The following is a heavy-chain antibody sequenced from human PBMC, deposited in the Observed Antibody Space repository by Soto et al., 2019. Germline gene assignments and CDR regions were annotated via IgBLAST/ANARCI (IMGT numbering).Heavy chain of an antibody. CDR3: AREGDILNWFDP. CDR2: INYDGSTI. Sequence: PGGSLRLSCTASEFTFSDYWMHWVRQAPGKGLVWVSRINYDGSTIYYADSVKGRFTISRDNAKNSLYLQMNSLRDEDTAVYYCAREGDILNWFDPWGQGTLVTVSS. D-gene: IGHD2-15*01. CDR1: EFTFSDYW. J-gene: IGHJ5*02. V-gene: IGHV3-74*01.